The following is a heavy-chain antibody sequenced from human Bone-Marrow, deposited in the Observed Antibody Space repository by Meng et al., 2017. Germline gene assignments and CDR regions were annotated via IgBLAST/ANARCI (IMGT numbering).Heavy chain of an antibody. Sequence: GESLKISCTASGFIFSNSWMSWVRQAPGKGLEWVANIKEDGSEKYYVDSVKGRFTISRDNAKNSLYLQMNSLRAEDTAVYYCARDQEIVGATSFWDYWGQGTLVTVSS. V-gene: IGHV3-7*01. CDR1: GFIFSNSW. CDR3: ARDQEIVGATSFWDY. D-gene: IGHD1-26*01. CDR2: IKEDGSEK. J-gene: IGHJ4*02.